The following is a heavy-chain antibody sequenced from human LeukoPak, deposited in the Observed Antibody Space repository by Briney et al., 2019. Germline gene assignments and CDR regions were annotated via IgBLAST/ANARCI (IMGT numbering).Heavy chain of an antibody. CDR3: ARGVAVAGNDI. D-gene: IGHD6-19*01. CDR2: ISDYNGNT. CDR1: GYTFTSYD. V-gene: IGHV1-18*01. J-gene: IGHJ3*02. Sequence: ASVKVSCKASGYTFTSYDISWVRQAPGQGLEWMGWISDYNGNTNYAQKLQGGVTMTRDTSISTAYMELSRLRSDDTAVYYCARGVAVAGNDIWGQGTMVTVSS.